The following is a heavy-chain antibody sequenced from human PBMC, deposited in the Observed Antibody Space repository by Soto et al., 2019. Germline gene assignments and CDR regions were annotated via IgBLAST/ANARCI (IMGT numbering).Heavy chain of an antibody. V-gene: IGHV3-7*01. CDR3: ARPSGWRDCFDI. CDR2: IKQDGTEK. CDR1: GFTFSSSW. D-gene: IGHD6-19*01. J-gene: IGHJ3*02. Sequence: SGGSLRLSCVASGFTFSSSWMGWVRQAPGKGLEWVANIKQDGTEKYYVDSVKGRFTISRDNAKNSLYLQMNSLRAEDTAVYYCARPSGWRDCFDIWAQGTMVTVSS.